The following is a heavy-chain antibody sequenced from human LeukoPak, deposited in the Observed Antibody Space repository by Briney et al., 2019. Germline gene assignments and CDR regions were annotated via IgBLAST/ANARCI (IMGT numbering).Heavy chain of an antibody. CDR3: AKRGEEYDYVWGSYRYYFDY. CDR2: ISYDGSNK. D-gene: IGHD3-16*02. Sequence: GGSLRLSCAASGFTFSSYGMHWVRQAPGKGPEWVAVISYDGSNKYYADSVKGRFTISRDNSKNTLCLQMNSLRAEDTAVYYCAKRGEEYDYVWGSYRYYFDYWGQGTLVTVSS. V-gene: IGHV3-30*18. J-gene: IGHJ4*02. CDR1: GFTFSSYG.